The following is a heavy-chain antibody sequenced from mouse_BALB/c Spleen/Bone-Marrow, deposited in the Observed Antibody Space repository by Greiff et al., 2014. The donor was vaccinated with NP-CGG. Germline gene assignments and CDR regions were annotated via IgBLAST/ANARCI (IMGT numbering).Heavy chain of an antibody. CDR2: IDPANGNT. CDR1: GFNIKDTY. D-gene: IGHD1-1*01. J-gene: IGHJ4*01. V-gene: IGHV14-3*02. Sequence: DVQLQESGAELVKPGASVKLSCTASGFNIKDTYMHWVKQRPEQGLEWIGRIDPANGNTKYDPKFQGKATITADTSSNTAYLQLSSLTSEDTAVYYCAREGYGSNCAMDYWGQGTSVTVSP. CDR3: AREGYGSNCAMDY.